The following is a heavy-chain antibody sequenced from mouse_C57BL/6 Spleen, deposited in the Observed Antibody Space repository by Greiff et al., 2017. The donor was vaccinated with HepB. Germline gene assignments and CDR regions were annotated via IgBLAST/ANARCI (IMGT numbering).Heavy chain of an antibody. J-gene: IGHJ4*01. V-gene: IGHV5-4*01. CDR3: ARDRSYAMDY. CDR2: ISDGGSYT. CDR1: GFTFSSYA. Sequence: EVKVVESGGGLVKPGGSLKLSCAASGFTFSSYAMSWVRQTPETRLEWVATISDGGSYTYYPDNVKGRFTISRDNAKNNLYLQMSHLKSEDTAMYYCARDRSYAMDYWGQGTSVTVSS.